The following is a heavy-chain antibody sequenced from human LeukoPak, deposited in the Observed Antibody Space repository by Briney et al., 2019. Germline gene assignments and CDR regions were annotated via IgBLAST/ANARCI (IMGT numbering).Heavy chain of an antibody. J-gene: IGHJ4*02. CDR3: AREGSIYYYDSSGYLGY. CDR2: IYTSGST. Sequence: PSETLSLTCTVSGGSISSYYWSWLRQPAGKGLEWIGRIYTSGSTNYNPSLKSRVTISVDTSKNQFSLKLSSVTAADTAIYYCAREGSIYYYDSSGYLGYWGQGTLVTVSS. CDR1: GGSISSYY. D-gene: IGHD3-22*01. V-gene: IGHV4-4*07.